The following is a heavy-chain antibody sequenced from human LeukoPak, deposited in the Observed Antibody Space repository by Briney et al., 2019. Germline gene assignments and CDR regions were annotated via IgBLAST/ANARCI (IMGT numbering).Heavy chain of an antibody. CDR3: ARGGRDGYRTRAFDY. CDR1: GFPFDDYG. V-gene: IGHV3-7*01. CDR2: IKQDGSEK. D-gene: IGHD5-24*01. J-gene: IGHJ4*02. Sequence: SGGSLRLSCAASGFPFDDYGMNWVRQVPGKGLEWVANIKQDGSEKYYVDSVKGRFTISRDNAKNSLYLQMNSLRAEDTAVYYCARGGRDGYRTRAFDYWGQGTLVTVSS.